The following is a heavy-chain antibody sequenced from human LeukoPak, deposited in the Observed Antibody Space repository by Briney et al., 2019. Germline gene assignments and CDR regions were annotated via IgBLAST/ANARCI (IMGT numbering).Heavy chain of an antibody. J-gene: IGHJ4*02. D-gene: IGHD1-26*01. CDR3: AGSGSGSYYILDY. CDR2: GHYSGST. Sequence: SETLSLTCTVSGGSISSYYWSWIRQPPGKGLEWIGYGHYSGSTNYNPSLKNRVTISVDTSKNQFSLKLSSVTAADTAVYYCAGSGSGSYYILDYWGQGTLVTVSS. V-gene: IGHV4-59*01. CDR1: GGSISSYY.